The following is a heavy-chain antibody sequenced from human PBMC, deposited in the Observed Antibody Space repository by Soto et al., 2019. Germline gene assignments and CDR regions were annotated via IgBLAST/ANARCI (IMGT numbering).Heavy chain of an antibody. CDR2: INHSGST. CDR1: GGSFSGYY. J-gene: IGHJ2*01. V-gene: IGHV4-34*01. Sequence: SQTLSLTCAVYGGSFSGYYWSWIRQPPGKGLEWIGEINHSGSTNDNPSLKSRVTISVDRSKNQFSLKLSPVTAADTAVYYCARGHYDIVTGYYRSWYFDLWGRGTLVTVSS. D-gene: IGHD3-9*01. CDR3: ARGHYDIVTGYYRSWYFDL.